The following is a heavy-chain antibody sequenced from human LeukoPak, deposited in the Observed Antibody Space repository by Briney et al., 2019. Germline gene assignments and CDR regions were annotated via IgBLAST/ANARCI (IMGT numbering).Heavy chain of an antibody. J-gene: IGHJ3*02. Sequence: GGSLRLSCAASGFTFSNFVIHWVRQAPDKELEWVAGISQAVNNKYYVDSVKGRFTISRDNSKNTLYLQMNTLRPEDTAVYYSAREFDAFDIWGQGTLVTVPS. CDR1: GFTFSNFV. V-gene: IGHV3-30*03. CDR2: ISQAVNNK. CDR3: AREFDAFDI.